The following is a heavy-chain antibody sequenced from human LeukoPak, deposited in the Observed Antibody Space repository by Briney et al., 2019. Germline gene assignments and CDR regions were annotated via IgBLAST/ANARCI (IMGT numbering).Heavy chain of an antibody. D-gene: IGHD4-17*01. V-gene: IGHV4-34*01. Sequence: PSETLSLTCAVYGGSFSGYYWSWIRQPPGKGLEWIGSMYYSGSTYYNPSLKSRVTMSVDTSKNQFSLKLNSVTAADTAVYYCASHTVTLSYFDYWGQGTLVTVSS. CDR2: MYYSGST. J-gene: IGHJ4*02. CDR1: GGSFSGYY. CDR3: ASHTVTLSYFDY.